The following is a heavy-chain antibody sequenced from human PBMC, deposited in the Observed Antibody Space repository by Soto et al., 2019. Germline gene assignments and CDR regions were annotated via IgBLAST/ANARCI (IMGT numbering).Heavy chain of an antibody. D-gene: IGHD1-7*01. CDR2: TYYRSKWYN. CDR3: ARDHQELPFRDYYYGMDV. CDR1: GDSVSSNSAA. V-gene: IGHV6-1*01. J-gene: IGHJ6*02. Sequence: QSPTLSLTCAISGDSVSSNSAAWNWIRQSPSRGLEWLGRTYYRSKWYNDYAVSVKSRITINPDTSKNQFSLQLNSVTPEDTAVYYCARDHQELPFRDYYYGMDVWGQGTTVTVSS.